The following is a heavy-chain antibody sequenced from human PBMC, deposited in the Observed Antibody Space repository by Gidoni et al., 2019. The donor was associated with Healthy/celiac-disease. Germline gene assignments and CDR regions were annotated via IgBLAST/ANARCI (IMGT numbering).Heavy chain of an antibody. Sequence: QVQLVQSGAEVQKPGASVKVSCKASGYTFTGYYMHWVRQAPGQGLEWMGWINPNSGGTNYAQKFQGRVTMTRDTSISTAYMELSRLRSDDTAVYYCARYPPARGGYGGSYYYYGMDVWGQGTTVTVSS. D-gene: IGHD2-15*01. J-gene: IGHJ6*02. V-gene: IGHV1-2*02. CDR1: GYTFTGYY. CDR2: INPNSGGT. CDR3: ARYPPARGGYGGSYYYYGMDV.